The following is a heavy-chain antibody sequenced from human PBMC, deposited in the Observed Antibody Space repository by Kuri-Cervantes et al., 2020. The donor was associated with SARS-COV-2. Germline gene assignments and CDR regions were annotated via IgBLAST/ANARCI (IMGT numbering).Heavy chain of an antibody. V-gene: IGHV3-30*04. J-gene: IGHJ4*02. Sequence: SLKFSFAASGFTFSSYAMHWVRQAPGKGLEWVTVISYDGSNKYYADSVKGRFTISRDNSKNTLYLQMNSLRAEDTAVYYCARDYDSSGHMLDYWGQGTLVTVSS. CDR3: ARDYDSSGHMLDY. CDR2: ISYDGSNK. CDR1: GFTFSSYA. D-gene: IGHD3-22*01.